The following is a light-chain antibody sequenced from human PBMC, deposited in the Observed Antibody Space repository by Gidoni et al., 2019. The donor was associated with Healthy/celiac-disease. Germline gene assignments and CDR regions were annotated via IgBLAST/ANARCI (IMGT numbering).Light chain of an antibody. CDR2: WAS. CDR3: QQYYSTPRWT. CDR1: QIVLYSSNNKNY. V-gene: IGKV4-1*01. J-gene: IGKJ1*01. Sequence: DIVMTQSPDSLPVSLGERATINCKSSQIVLYSSNNKNYLAWYQQKPGQPPKLLIYWASTRESGVPDRFSGSGSGTDFTLTISSLQAEDVAVYYCQQYYSTPRWTFGQGTKVEIK.